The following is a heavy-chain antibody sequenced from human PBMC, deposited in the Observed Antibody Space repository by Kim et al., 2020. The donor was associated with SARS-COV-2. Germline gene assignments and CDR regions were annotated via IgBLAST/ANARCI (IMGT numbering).Heavy chain of an antibody. J-gene: IGHJ4*02. D-gene: IGHD5-12*01. CDR3: AKESGYGYYFDY. CDR2: ISYDGSNK. V-gene: IGHV3-30*18. Sequence: GGSLRLSCAASGFTFSSYGMHWVRQAPGKGLEWVAVISYDGSNKYYADSVKGRFTISRDNSKNTLYLQMNSLRAEDTAVYYCAKESGYGYYFDYWGQGTLVTVSS. CDR1: GFTFSSYG.